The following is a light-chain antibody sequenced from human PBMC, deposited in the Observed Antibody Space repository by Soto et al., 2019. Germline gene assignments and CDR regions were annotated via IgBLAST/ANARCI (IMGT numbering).Light chain of an antibody. CDR1: KLGDKY. J-gene: IGLJ1*01. CDR2: QDT. CDR3: QAWDSSTLYV. Sequence: LTQPPSVSVSPGQTASITCSGDKLGDKYASWYLQKPGQSPVLVIYQDTKRPSGIPERFSGSNSGNTATLTISGTQAMDEADYYCQAWDSSTLYVFGTGTKVTVL. V-gene: IGLV3-1*01.